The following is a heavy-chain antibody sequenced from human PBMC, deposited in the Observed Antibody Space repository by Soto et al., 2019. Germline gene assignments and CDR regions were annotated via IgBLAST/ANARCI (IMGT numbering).Heavy chain of an antibody. D-gene: IGHD2-8*02. CDR1: GGTFSNYA. Sequence: QVQLVQSGAEVKKPGSSVKVSCRTSGGTFSNYAISWVRQAPGQGLEWMGGIVPIFGTATYAQKFQGRVTITADESTSTAYMELSSLRSDDTAVYYCASPTGKLVYWGPGTLVTVSS. V-gene: IGHV1-69*01. J-gene: IGHJ4*02. CDR3: ASPTGKLVY. CDR2: IVPIFGTA.